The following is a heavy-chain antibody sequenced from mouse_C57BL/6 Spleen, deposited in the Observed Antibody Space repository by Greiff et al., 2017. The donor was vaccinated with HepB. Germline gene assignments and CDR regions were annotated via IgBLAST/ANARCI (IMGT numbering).Heavy chain of an antibody. J-gene: IGHJ1*03. CDR3: ARDQDYYGSSYNWYFDV. CDR2: ISDGGSYT. V-gene: IGHV5-4*01. D-gene: IGHD1-1*01. Sequence: EVHLVESGGGLVKPGGSLKLSCAASGFTFSSYAMSWVRQTPEKRLEWVATISDGGSYTYYPDNVKGRFTISRDNAKNNLYLQMSHLKSEDTAMYYCARDQDYYGSSYNWYFDVWGTGTTVTVSS. CDR1: GFTFSSYA.